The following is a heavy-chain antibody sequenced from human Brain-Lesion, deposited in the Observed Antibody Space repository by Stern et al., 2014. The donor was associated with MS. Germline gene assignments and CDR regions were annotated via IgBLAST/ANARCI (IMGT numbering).Heavy chain of an antibody. Sequence: QMQLVESGPGLVKPLQTLSLTCTVSGGSVSSGGYFWNWIRQHPGKGLEWMGHVYYSGSIAYNPSLKSRVTIAVDTSKNQFSLRLRSVTAADTAVYYCARNPALWYFDLWGRGTLAAVSS. V-gene: IGHV4-31*03. D-gene: IGHD3-3*02. CDR2: VYYSGSI. CDR3: ARNPALWYFDL. J-gene: IGHJ2*01. CDR1: GGSVSSGGYF.